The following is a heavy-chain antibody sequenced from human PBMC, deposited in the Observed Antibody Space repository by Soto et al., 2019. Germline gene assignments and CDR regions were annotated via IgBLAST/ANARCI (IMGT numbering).Heavy chain of an antibody. V-gene: IGHV6-1*01. D-gene: IGHD2-2*01. Sequence: SQTLSLTCAISVDSVSSNSAAWNCIRQSPSRGLEWLGRTYYRSKWYNDYAVSVKSRITINPDTSKNQFSLQLNSVTPEDTAVYYCARDFRVVVPAAPSNWFDPWGQGTLVTVSS. CDR3: ARDFRVVVPAAPSNWFDP. J-gene: IGHJ5*02. CDR2: TYYRSKWYN. CDR1: VDSVSSNSAA.